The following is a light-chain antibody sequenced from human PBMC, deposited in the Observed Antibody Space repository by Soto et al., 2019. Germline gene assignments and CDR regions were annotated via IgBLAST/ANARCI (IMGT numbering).Light chain of an antibody. V-gene: IGKV1-5*01. Sequence: DIQMTQSPSTLSASVGDRVTITCRASQSISSWLAWYQQKPGKAPKLLIYDASSLESGVPSRFSGSGSGTEFTLTISSLQPDDFETYYCQQCNSYSGTFGQGTKVDIK. CDR2: DAS. CDR3: QQCNSYSGT. J-gene: IGKJ2*01. CDR1: QSISSW.